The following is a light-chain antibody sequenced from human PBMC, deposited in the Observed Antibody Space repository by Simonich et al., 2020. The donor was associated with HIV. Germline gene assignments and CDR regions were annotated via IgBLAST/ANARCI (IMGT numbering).Light chain of an antibody. J-gene: IGKJ1*01. CDR2: AAS. CDR3: QQYNDWPRT. V-gene: IGKV3-15*01. Sequence: EIVLTQSPATLSVSPGERATLSCRASQTVSSNLAWYQQKPGQAPRLLVYAASTRATGIPARFIGSGSGTELTLTISSLQSEDFAVYYCQQYNDWPRTFGQGTKVEIK. CDR1: QTVSSN.